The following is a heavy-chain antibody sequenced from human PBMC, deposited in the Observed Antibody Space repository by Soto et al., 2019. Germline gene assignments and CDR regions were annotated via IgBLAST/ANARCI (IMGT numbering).Heavy chain of an antibody. CDR1: GYTFTSYA. J-gene: IGHJ4*02. CDR2: INTNTGNP. CDR3: AVGITGTTESVDY. V-gene: IGHV7-4-1*01. D-gene: IGHD1-7*01. Sequence: GASVKVSCKASGYTFTSYAMNWVRQAPGQGLEWMGWINTNTGNPTYAQGFTGRFVFSLDTSVSTAYLQICSLKAEDTAVYYCAVGITGTTESVDYWGQGTLVTVSS.